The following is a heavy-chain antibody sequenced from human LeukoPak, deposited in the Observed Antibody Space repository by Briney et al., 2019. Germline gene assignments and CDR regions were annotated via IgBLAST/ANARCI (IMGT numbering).Heavy chain of an antibody. V-gene: IGHV3-11*04. D-gene: IGHD1-14*01. CDR1: GFTFSDYY. Sequence: GGSLRLSCAASGFTFSDYYMSWIRQAPGKGLEWVSYISSSGSTIYYADSVKGRFTISRDNAKNSLYLQMNSLGAEDTAVYYCARARTYRSHAFDIWGQGTMVTVSS. CDR3: ARARTYRSHAFDI. J-gene: IGHJ3*02. CDR2: ISSSGSTI.